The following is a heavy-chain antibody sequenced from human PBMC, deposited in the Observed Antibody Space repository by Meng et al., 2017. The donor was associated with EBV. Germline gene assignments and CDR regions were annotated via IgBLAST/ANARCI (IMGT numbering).Heavy chain of an antibody. CDR2: INHSGST. D-gene: IGHD5-24*01. CDR3: ARGRWLQPGSYFDY. Sequence: VQLQQWGAGLLKPSETLSLTRAVYGGSFSGYYWSWIRQPPGKGLEWIGEINHSGSTNYNPSLKSRVTISVDTSKNQFSLKLSSVTAADTAVYYCARGRWLQPGSYFDYWGQGTLVTVSS. V-gene: IGHV4-34*01. J-gene: IGHJ4*02. CDR1: GGSFSGYY.